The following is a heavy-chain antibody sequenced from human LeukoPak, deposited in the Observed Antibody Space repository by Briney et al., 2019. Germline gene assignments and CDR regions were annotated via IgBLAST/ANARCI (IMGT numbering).Heavy chain of an antibody. CDR1: GGSISSGGYY. Sequence: PSETLSLTCTVSGGSISSGGYYWSWIRQHPGKGLEWIGYIYYSGSTYYNPSLKSRVTISVDTSKNQFSLKLSSVTAADTAVYYCARAGYSSSWYARRFDPWGQGTLVTVSS. D-gene: IGHD6-13*01. V-gene: IGHV4-31*03. J-gene: IGHJ5*02. CDR3: ARAGYSSSWYARRFDP. CDR2: IYYSGST.